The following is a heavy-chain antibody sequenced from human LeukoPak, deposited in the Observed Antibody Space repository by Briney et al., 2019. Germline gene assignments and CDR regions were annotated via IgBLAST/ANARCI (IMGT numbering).Heavy chain of an antibody. Sequence: ASVKVSCKASGYTFTNYHMHWVRQAPGQGLEWMGIINPSGGITSYAQKFQGRVTMTRDMSTSTVYMELSSLRSEDTAVYYCARGVVAATFYYYMDVWDKGTTVTVSS. V-gene: IGHV1-46*01. CDR3: ARGVVAATFYYYMDV. J-gene: IGHJ6*03. CDR2: INPSGGIT. CDR1: GYTFTNYH. D-gene: IGHD2-15*01.